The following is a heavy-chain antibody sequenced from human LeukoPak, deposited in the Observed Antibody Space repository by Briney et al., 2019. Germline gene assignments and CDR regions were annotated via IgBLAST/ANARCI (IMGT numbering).Heavy chain of an antibody. CDR3: ARLASGSYGPLTPFDY. V-gene: IGHV4-59*08. J-gene: IGHJ4*02. CDR2: IYYSGST. CDR1: GGSISSYY. D-gene: IGHD1-26*01. Sequence: PSETLSLTCTVSGGSISSYYWSWIRQPPGKGLEWVGDIYYSGSTNYNPSLKSRVTISVDTSKNQFSLRLSSVTAADTAVYYSARLASGSYGPLTPFDYWGQGTLVTVSS.